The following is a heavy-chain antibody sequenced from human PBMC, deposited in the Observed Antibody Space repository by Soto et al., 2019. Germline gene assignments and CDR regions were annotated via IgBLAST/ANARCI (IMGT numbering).Heavy chain of an antibody. CDR1: GDSIISSHY. D-gene: IGHD1-26*01. Sequence: SETLSLTCTVSGDSIISSHYWSWIRQPPGKGLEWIGYIYNSGSTNYNPSLKSRVTISVDTSKNQFSLKLTSVTAADTAVYYCAATGSYYVDYWGQGTLVTVSS. J-gene: IGHJ4*02. CDR2: IYNSGST. CDR3: AATGSYYVDY. V-gene: IGHV4-59*11.